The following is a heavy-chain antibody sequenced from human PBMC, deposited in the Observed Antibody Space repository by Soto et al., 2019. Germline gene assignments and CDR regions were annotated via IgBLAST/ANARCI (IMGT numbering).Heavy chain of an antibody. D-gene: IGHD5-12*01. CDR3: ARAGAYSGYDWGYYYYMDV. CDR2: MNPNSGNT. J-gene: IGHJ6*03. Sequence: QVQLVQSGAEVKKPGASVKVSCKASGYTFTSYDINWVRQATGQGLEWMGWMNPNSGNTGYAQKFQGRVTMTRNTSISTAYMELSSLRSEDTAVYYCARAGAYSGYDWGYYYYMDVWGKGTTVTVSS. CDR1: GYTFTSYD. V-gene: IGHV1-8*01.